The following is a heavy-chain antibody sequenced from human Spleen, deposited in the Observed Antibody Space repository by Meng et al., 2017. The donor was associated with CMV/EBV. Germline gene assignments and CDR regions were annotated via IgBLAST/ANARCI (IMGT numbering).Heavy chain of an antibody. CDR3: ARNSLYCSSTSCYDKYYYGMDV. D-gene: IGHD2-2*01. CDR2: INHSGST. V-gene: IGHV4-39*07. CDR1: GDSISNSRHF. J-gene: IGHJ6*02. Sequence: SETLSLTCAVSGDSISNSRHFWGWIRQPPGKGLEWIGEINHSGSTNYNPSLKSRVTISVDTSKNQFSLKLSSVTAADTAVYYCARNSLYCSSTSCYDKYYYGMDVWGQGTTVTVSS.